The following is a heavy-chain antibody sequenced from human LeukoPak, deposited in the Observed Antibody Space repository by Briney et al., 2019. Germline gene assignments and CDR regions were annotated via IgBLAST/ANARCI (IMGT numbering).Heavy chain of an antibody. CDR2: INPNSGGT. CDR1: GYTFTGYY. Sequence: GASVKVSCKASGYTFTGYYMHWVRQAPGQGLEWMGWINPNSGGTNYAQKFQGRVTMTRDTSISTAYMELSRLRSDDTAVYYCARGYPGYSSASPDYWGQGTLVTVSS. V-gene: IGHV1-2*02. J-gene: IGHJ4*02. D-gene: IGHD6-19*01. CDR3: ARGYPGYSSASPDY.